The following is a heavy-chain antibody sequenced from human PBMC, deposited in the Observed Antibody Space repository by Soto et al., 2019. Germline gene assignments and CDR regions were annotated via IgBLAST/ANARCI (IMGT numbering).Heavy chain of an antibody. CDR2: INHSGSN. D-gene: IGHD3-22*01. Sequence: SEALSLTCASYGGSFSRYCWSWSRQPPGKGLEWIGGINHSGSNNYHPTLKRGPTISVHTSKNQFSLMLSSVAAADTAVYYCARPAVRTYYYDPCYYLAVGGRGTSVPVS. J-gene: IGHJ6*03. CDR3: ARPAVRTYYYDPCYYLAV. V-gene: IGHV4-34*01. CDR1: GGSFSRYC.